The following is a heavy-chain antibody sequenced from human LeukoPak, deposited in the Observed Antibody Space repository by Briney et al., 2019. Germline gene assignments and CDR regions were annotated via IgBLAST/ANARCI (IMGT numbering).Heavy chain of an antibody. J-gene: IGHJ4*02. CDR2: IGTAGDT. D-gene: IGHD6-13*01. CDR1: GFTFSSYD. Sequence: GGSLRLSCAASGFTFSSYDMHWVRQATGKGLEWFSAIGTAGDTYYPGSVKGRFTISRDNSKNTLYLQMNSLRAEDTAVYYCAKSPSSKVVILLDYWGQGTLVTVSS. V-gene: IGHV3-13*01. CDR3: AKSPSSKVVILLDY.